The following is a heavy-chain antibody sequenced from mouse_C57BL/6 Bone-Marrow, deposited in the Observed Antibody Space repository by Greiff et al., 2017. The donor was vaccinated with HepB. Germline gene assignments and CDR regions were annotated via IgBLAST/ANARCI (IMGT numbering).Heavy chain of an antibody. V-gene: IGHV1-76*01. CDR1: GYTFTDYY. D-gene: IGHD1-1*01. CDR3: ARQDTTPRDYYAMDH. CDR2: IYPGSGNT. Sequence: VQRVESGAELVRPGASVKLSCKASGYTFTDYYINWVKQRPGQGLEWIARIYPGSGNTYYNEKFKGKATLTAEKSSSPAYMQLSSLTSEDSAVYFCARQDTTPRDYYAMDHWGQGTSVTVSS. J-gene: IGHJ4*01.